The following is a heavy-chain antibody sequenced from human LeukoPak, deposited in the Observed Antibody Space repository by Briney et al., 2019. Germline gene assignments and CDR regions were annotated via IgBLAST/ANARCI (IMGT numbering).Heavy chain of an antibody. CDR3: ARESGDTRTVNSFDF. CDR1: GDSISSYSYY. J-gene: IGHJ4*01. Sequence: SSETLSLTCTVSGDSISSYSYYWAWIRQPPGKGLEWIGSILLRGATYYNPSLKPRIIMSVDTSQNHFSLKLTSVTAADTAVYFCARESGDTRTVNSFDFWGRGTLITVSS. D-gene: IGHD2-21*01. CDR2: ILLRGAT. V-gene: IGHV4-39*07.